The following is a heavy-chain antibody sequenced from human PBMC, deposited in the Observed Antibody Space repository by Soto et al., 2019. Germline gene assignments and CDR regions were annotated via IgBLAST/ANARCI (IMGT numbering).Heavy chain of an antibody. D-gene: IGHD4-17*01. CDR3: AKNGRDTTLTTLDY. J-gene: IGHJ4*02. Sequence: EVQLLESGGGLVQSGGSLRLSCAASGFTFSSYAMSWVRQAPGKGLEWVSGISGRGGGTYYADSVKGRFTISRDKSKNTLYLQMNSLRAEDTAVYYCAKNGRDTTLTTLDYWAQGTLVTVSS. CDR2: ISGRGGGT. CDR1: GFTFSSYA. V-gene: IGHV3-23*01.